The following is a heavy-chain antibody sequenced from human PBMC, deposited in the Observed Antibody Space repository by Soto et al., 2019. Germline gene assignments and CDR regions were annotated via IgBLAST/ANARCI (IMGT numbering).Heavy chain of an antibody. CDR2: IIKDGSEK. J-gene: IGHJ4*02. D-gene: IGHD3-10*01. CDR3: ERHWGGLGY. CDR1: VVTFSKDL. Sequence: PGGSLILSCAASVVTFSKDLMAWVRQAPGKGLEWVANIIKDGSEKSYVDSLKGRFTISRDNAKNSLYLEMNSLRVEDTAVYYCERHWGGLGYCGQGHIVTVS. V-gene: IGHV3-7*03.